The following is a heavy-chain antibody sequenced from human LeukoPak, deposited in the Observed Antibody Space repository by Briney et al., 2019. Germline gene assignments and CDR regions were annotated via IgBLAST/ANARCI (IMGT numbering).Heavy chain of an antibody. Sequence: SETLSLTCTVSGDSISNYYWTWIRQPPGKGLEWIGYISLSGSTNYNPSLKSRVTMSVDTSKNQFSLNLTSVSAADTAVYYCARLLPGPWGQGTLVTVSS. V-gene: IGHV4-4*09. J-gene: IGHJ5*02. CDR3: ARLLPGP. CDR2: ISLSGST. CDR1: GDSISNYY.